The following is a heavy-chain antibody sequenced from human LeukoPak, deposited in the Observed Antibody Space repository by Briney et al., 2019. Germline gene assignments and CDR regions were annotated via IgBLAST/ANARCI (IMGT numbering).Heavy chain of an antibody. D-gene: IGHD1-26*01. CDR2: IYTAGGT. Sequence: PGGSLRLSCAASGFTVSSNYMSWVRQAPGKGLEWVSVIYTAGGTYYADSVKGRFTISRDNSKNTLYLQMTTLRAEDTAVYYCARVHTGSYYEFDYWGQGTLVTVSS. CDR1: GFTVSSNY. V-gene: IGHV3-53*01. J-gene: IGHJ4*02. CDR3: ARVHTGSYYEFDY.